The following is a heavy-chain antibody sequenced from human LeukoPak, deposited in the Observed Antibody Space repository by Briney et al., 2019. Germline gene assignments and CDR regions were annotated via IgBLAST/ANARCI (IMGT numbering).Heavy chain of an antibody. J-gene: IGHJ4*02. CDR3: GTVDYGGNSDY. CDR2: ISSSGSTI. CDR1: GFTFSSYE. V-gene: IGHV3-48*03. D-gene: IGHD4-23*01. Sequence: GGSLRLSCAASGFTFSSYEMNWVRQAPGKGLEWVSYISSSGSTIYYADSVKGRFTISRDNAKNSQYLQMNSLRAEDTAVYYCGTVDYGGNSDYWGQGTLVTVSS.